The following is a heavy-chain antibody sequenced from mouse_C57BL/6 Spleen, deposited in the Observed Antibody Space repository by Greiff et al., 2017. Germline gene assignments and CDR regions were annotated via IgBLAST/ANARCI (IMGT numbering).Heavy chain of an antibody. V-gene: IGHV1-22*01. CDR1: GYTFTDYN. D-gene: IGHD2-4*01. J-gene: IGHJ4*01. CDR3: ALIYDDYDAEYYYAMDY. Sequence: VQLQQSGPELVKPGASVKMSCKASGYTFTDYNMHWVKQSHGKSLEWIGYINPNNGGTSYNQKFKGKATLTVNKSSSTAYMELRSLTSEDSAVYYGALIYDDYDAEYYYAMDYWGQGTSVTVSS. CDR2: INPNNGGT.